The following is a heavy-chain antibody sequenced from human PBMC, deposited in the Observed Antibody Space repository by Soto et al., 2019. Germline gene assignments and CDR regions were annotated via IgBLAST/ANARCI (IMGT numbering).Heavy chain of an antibody. J-gene: IGHJ5*02. CDR2: IYYSGST. CDR1: GGSISSYY. CDR3: ARTRRDGYNERRWFDP. V-gene: IGHV4-59*01. Sequence: SETLSLTCTVSGGSISSYYWSWIRQPPGKGLEWIGYIYYSGSTNYNPPLKSRVTISVDTSKNQFSLKLSSVTAADTAVYYCARTRRDGYNERRWFDPWGQGTLVTVS. D-gene: IGHD5-12*01.